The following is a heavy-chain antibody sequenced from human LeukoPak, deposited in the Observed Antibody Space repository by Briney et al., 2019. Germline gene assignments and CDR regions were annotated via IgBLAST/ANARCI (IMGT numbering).Heavy chain of an antibody. CDR2: IYYSGST. J-gene: IGHJ5*02. CDR3: ALTGGDWFDP. D-gene: IGHD4-23*01. CDR1: GGSISSYY. V-gene: IGHV4-59*01. Sequence: SETLSLTCTVSGGSISSYYWSWVRQPPGKGLEWIGYIYYSGSTNYNPSLKSRVTISVDTSKNQFSLKLSSVTAADTAVYYCALTGGDWFDPWGQGTLVTVSS.